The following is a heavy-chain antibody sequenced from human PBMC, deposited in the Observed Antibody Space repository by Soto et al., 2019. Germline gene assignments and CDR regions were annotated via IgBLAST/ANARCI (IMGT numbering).Heavy chain of an antibody. J-gene: IGHJ4*02. CDR3: ARTATGWYGYCLDF. Sequence: GGSLRLSCAASGFTFSSYWMSWVRQAPGKGLEWVANIKQDGSEKYYVDSVKGRFTISRDNAKNSLYLQMNSLRAEDTAVYYCARTATGWYGYCLDFWGQGTLVTVSS. CDR2: IKQDGSEK. CDR1: GFTFSSYW. V-gene: IGHV3-7*05. D-gene: IGHD6-19*01.